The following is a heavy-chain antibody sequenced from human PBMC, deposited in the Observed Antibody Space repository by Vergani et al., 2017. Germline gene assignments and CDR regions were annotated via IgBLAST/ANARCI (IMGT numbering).Heavy chain of an antibody. V-gene: IGHV4-39*02. J-gene: IGHJ4*02. D-gene: IGHD3-22*01. CDR3: ARDGYYYDSSGVYFDY. Sequence: QLQLQESGPGLVKPSETLSLTCTVSGGSISSSSYYWGWIRQPPGKGLEWIGSIYYSGSTYYNPSLKSRVTISVDTSKNQFSLKLSAVTAADTAVYYCARDGYYYDSSGVYFDYWGQGTLVTVSS. CDR1: GGSISSSSYY. CDR2: IYYSGST.